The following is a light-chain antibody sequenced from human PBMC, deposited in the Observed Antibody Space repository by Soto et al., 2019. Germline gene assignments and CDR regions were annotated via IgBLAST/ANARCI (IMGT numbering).Light chain of an antibody. V-gene: IGLV1-40*01. J-gene: IGLJ7*01. CDR1: SSSIGAGYE. CDR2: GNG. CDR3: SSYAGSNIYV. Sequence: QSVLTQPPSVSGAPGQRVTISCSGTSSSIGAGYEVHWYHQLPGTAPKLVVSGNGNRPSGVPDRLSASKSGTSASLAITGLQAEDEGHYYCSSYAGSNIYVFGGGTQLTVL.